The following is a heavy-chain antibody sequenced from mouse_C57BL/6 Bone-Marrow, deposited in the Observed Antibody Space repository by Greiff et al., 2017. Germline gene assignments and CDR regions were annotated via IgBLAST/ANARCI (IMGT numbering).Heavy chain of an antibody. CDR3: ARYVWLRRGGYFDAMDY. J-gene: IGHJ4*01. V-gene: IGHV1-74*01. Sequence: VQLQQPGAELVKPGASVKVSCKASGYTFTSYWMHWVKQRPGQGLEWIGRIHPSDSDTNYNQKFKGKATLTVDKSSSTAYMQLSSLTSEDSAVYYCARYVWLRRGGYFDAMDYWGQGTAVTVSS. CDR1: GYTFTSYW. D-gene: IGHD2-2*01. CDR2: IHPSDSDT.